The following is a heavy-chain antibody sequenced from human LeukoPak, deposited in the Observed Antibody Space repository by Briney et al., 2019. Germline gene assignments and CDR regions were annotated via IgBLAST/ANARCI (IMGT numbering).Heavy chain of an antibody. CDR1: GFTFSSYT. Sequence: GGSLRLSCAASGFTFSSYTLHWVRQAPGKGLEWVAVISYDGSNKYYAASVKGRFSISRDNSKNALYLQMNSLRAEDTAVYYCASGPSYSPPGFWGQGTLVTVSS. D-gene: IGHD3-16*01. CDR3: ASGPSYSPPGF. J-gene: IGHJ4*02. CDR2: ISYDGSNK. V-gene: IGHV3-30-3*01.